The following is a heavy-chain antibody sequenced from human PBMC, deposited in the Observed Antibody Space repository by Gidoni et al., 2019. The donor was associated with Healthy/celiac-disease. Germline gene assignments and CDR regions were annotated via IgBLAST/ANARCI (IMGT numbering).Heavy chain of an antibody. D-gene: IGHD3-22*01. J-gene: IGHJ5*02. Sequence: QVQLQESGPGLVKPSQTLSLTCTVSGGPISSGGYYWSWIRQHPGKGLEWIGYIYYSGSTYYNPSLKSRVTISVDTSKNQFSLKLSSVTAADTAVYYCARDRRTMTRQYNWFDPWGQGTLVTVSS. CDR2: IYYSGST. CDR3: ARDRRTMTRQYNWFDP. V-gene: IGHV4-31*03. CDR1: GGPISSGGYY.